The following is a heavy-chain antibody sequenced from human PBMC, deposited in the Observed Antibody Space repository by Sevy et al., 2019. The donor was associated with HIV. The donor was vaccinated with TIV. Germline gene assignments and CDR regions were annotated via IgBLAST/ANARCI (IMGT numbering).Heavy chain of an antibody. CDR3: ATSGGET. CDR1: GFTFSSYW. D-gene: IGHD3-16*01. J-gene: IGHJ5*02. Sequence: GGFLRLSCAASGFTFSSYWMNWIRQAPGKGLERVANIKQDGSEKYYVDSVKGRFTISRDNAKNSLYLEMNTLRAEDTAVYYCATSGGETWGQGTLVTVSS. V-gene: IGHV3-7*01. CDR2: IKQDGSEK.